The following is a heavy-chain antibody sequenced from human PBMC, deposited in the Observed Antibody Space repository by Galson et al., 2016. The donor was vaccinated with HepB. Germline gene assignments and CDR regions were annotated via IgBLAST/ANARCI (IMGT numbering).Heavy chain of an antibody. CDR3: ARRSSKIGARHRFFDR. CDR2: ISWDSRSI. V-gene: IGHV3-9*01. D-gene: IGHD1-26*01. CDR1: GFTFDDYA. J-gene: IGHJ2*01. Sequence: SLRLSCATSGFTFDDYAMHWVRQSPGKGLEWVSGISWDSRSIDYVDSVKGRFTISRDNAKNSRYLQMDSLRPDDTAFYFCARRSSKIGARHRFFDRWGRGTLVTVSS.